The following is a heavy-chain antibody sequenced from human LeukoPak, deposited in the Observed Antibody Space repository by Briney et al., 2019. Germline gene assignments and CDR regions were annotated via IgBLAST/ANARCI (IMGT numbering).Heavy chain of an antibody. D-gene: IGHD2/OR15-2a*01. V-gene: IGHV3-74*01. Sequence: GGSLRLSCAASGFTFSSYWMYWVRQAPGKGLMWVSRITSDGSSTSYADSVKGRFTISRDNAKNTLYLQMNSLRAEDTAVYYCARGLYWFDPWGQGTLVTVSS. CDR1: GFTFSSYW. J-gene: IGHJ5*02. CDR2: ITSDGSST. CDR3: ARGLYWFDP.